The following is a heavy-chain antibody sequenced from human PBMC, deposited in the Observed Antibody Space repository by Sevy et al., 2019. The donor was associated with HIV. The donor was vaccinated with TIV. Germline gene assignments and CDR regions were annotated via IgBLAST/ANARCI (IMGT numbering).Heavy chain of an antibody. V-gene: IGHV3-30*18. CDR2: ISYDGSYK. J-gene: IGHJ5*02. D-gene: IGHD6-19*01. CDR3: AKDHAYNTQWLRDFYDP. CDR1: GFTFGTYG. Sequence: GGSLRLSCAASGFTFGTYGMHWVRQAPGRGLEWVAVISYDGSYKYYTDSVKGRFTISRDNSKNTLFMQMNSLRAEDTAVYYCAKDHAYNTQWLRDFYDPWGQGTLVTVSS.